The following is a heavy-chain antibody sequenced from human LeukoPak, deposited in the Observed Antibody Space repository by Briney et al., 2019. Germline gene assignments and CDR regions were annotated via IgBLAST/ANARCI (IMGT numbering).Heavy chain of an antibody. CDR3: ARQLFIAAAGLTLFDP. D-gene: IGHD6-13*01. Sequence: SETLSLTCTVSGYSISSGYYWGWSRQPPGKGLEGIGSSYHSGSTYYTPSLKSRVTISVDTSKNQFSLKLSSVPAADTAVYYCARQLFIAAAGLTLFDPWGQGTLVTVSS. CDR1: GYSISSGYY. J-gene: IGHJ5*02. CDR2: SYHSGST. V-gene: IGHV4-38-2*02.